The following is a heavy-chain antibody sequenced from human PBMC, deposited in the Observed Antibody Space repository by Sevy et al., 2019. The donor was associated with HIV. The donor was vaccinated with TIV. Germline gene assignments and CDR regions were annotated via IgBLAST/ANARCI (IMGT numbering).Heavy chain of an antibody. CDR1: GYTFTSYD. V-gene: IGHV1-8*01. CDR3: ARFAGTYYGMDV. Sequence: ASVKVSCKASGYTFTSYDINWVRQATGQGLEWMGWMNPNSGNTGYAQKFQGRVTMTRNTSISTAYMELSSLRSEDTAEYYCARFAGTYYGMDVWGQGTTVTVSS. J-gene: IGHJ6*02. D-gene: IGHD1-1*01. CDR2: MNPNSGNT.